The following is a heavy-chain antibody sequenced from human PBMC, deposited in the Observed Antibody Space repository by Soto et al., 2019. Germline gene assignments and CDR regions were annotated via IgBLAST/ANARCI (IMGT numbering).Heavy chain of an antibody. Sequence: EVRLVESGGGLVKPGGSLRLSCAASGFTFSSYSMNWVRQAPGKGLEWVSSISSSSSYIYYADSVKGRFTISRDNAKNSLYLQMNSLRAEDTAVYYCAREGGSIVGTTSAFDIWGQGTMVTVSS. CDR3: AREGGSIVGTTSAFDI. V-gene: IGHV3-21*01. CDR2: ISSSSSYI. J-gene: IGHJ3*02. D-gene: IGHD1-26*01. CDR1: GFTFSSYS.